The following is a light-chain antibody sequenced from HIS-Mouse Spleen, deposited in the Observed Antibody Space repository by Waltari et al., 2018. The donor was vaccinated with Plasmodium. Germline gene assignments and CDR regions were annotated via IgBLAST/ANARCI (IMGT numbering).Light chain of an antibody. CDR1: QGISSS. CDR3: QQFNSYPHT. CDR2: DAS. J-gene: IGKJ2*01. V-gene: IGKV1-13*02. Sequence: AIQFNQSPSSLSASVGDRVTITCRSSQGISSSLGWSQQKPGKAPKLLSYDASSLESGVPSRFSGIGSGTDFTLTISSLQPEDFATYYCQQFNSYPHTFGQGTKLEIK.